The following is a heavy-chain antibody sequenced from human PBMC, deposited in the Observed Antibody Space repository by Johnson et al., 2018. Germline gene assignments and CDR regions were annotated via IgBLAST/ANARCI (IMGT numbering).Heavy chain of an antibody. CDR3: ARDGDRGFTFDY. Sequence: QLVQSGGGLVQPGGSLRLSCGASGFTFSIFAMHWVRQAPGKGLEYVSAVLGNGQASSYADSVKGRFTISRDNSKNTLYLQMGSLRLEDTAFYYCARDGDRGFTFDYWGPGTLVTVSS. CDR2: VLGNGQAS. D-gene: IGHD3-22*01. V-gene: IGHV3-64*07. J-gene: IGHJ4*02. CDR1: GFTFSIFA.